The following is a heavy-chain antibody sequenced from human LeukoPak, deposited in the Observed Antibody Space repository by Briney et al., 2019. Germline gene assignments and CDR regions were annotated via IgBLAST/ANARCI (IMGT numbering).Heavy chain of an antibody. V-gene: IGHV3-30*18. CDR3: AKDLTS. D-gene: IGHD1-14*01. J-gene: IGHJ4*02. Sequence: GGSLRLSCAASGFTFSSYGMHWVRQAPGKGLEWVAVISYDGSNKYYADSVKGRFTVSRDNSKNTLYLQMNSLRAEDTAVYYCAKDLTSWGQGTLVTVSS. CDR1: GFTFSSYG. CDR2: ISYDGSNK.